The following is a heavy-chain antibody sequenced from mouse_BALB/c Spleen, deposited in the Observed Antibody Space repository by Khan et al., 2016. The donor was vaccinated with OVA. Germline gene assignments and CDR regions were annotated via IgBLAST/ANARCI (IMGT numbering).Heavy chain of an antibody. CDR3: ARSASYWFFDV. V-gene: IGHV9-3-1*01. J-gene: IGHJ1*01. Sequence: QIQLVQSGPELKKPGETVKISCKASGYTFTNYGMNWVKQAPGKGLKWMGWINTYTGEPTYADDFKGRFAFSLETSANTAYLQINTLKKEDTATYFCARSASYWFFDVWGAGTTVTVAS. D-gene: IGHD6-1*01. CDR1: GYTFTNYG. CDR2: INTYTGEP.